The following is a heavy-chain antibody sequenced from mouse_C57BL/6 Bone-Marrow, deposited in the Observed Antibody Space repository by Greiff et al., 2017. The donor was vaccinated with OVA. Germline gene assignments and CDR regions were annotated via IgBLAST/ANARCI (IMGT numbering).Heavy chain of an antibody. CDR1: GYTFTSYG. CDR2: IYPRSGNT. D-gene: IGHD6-1*01. J-gene: IGHJ2*01. CDR3: ARRTGIAC. V-gene: IGHV1-81*01. Sequence: VQLQQSGAELARPGASVKLSCKASGYTFTSYGISWVKQRPGQGLEWIGEIYPRSGNTYYNEKFKGKATLTADKSSSTAYMELRSLTSEDSAVYFFARRTGIACWDRGNTLTVSS.